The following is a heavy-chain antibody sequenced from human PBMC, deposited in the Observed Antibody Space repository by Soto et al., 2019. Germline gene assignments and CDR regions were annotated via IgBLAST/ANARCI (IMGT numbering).Heavy chain of an antibody. J-gene: IGHJ4*02. Sequence: QVQLLQSGPVVKKPGASVKLSCKASGYTFNKFGINWLRQAPGQGLVWMGWISTYNAKTKYAQNLQDRVTMSTDTSTTTAYMELRGLTSDDVAVYYCVRVNEGVFFDSSGYFDYWGQGTLVTVSS. V-gene: IGHV1-18*03. CDR1: GYTFNKFG. CDR2: ISTYNAKT. D-gene: IGHD3-22*01. CDR3: VRVNEGVFFDSSGYFDY.